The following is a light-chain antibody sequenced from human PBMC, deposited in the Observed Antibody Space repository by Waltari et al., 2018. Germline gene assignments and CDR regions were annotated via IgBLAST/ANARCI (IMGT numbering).Light chain of an antibody. CDR2: GVT. Sequence: QSALTQPPSASGSRGQSVTISCTGTSSDVGSYNYVSWYQQHPGKAPKVMIYGVTKRPSGVPDRFSGSKSGHTASLTVSGLQAEDESDYYCSSYAGSNNVIFGGGTRLTVL. J-gene: IGLJ2*01. V-gene: IGLV2-8*01. CDR3: SSYAGSNNVI. CDR1: SSDVGSYNY.